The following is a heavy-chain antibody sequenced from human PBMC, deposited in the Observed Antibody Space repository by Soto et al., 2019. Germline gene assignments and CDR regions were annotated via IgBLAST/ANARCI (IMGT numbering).Heavy chain of an antibody. J-gene: IGHJ5*02. V-gene: IGHV4-34*01. CDR2: INHSGGT. D-gene: IGHD3-3*01. Sequence: PSETLSLTCAVYGGSFSGYYRSWIRQPPGKGLEWIGEINHSGGTNYNPSLKSRVTISVDTSKNQFSLKLSSVTAADTAVYYCARGFSRVLRFLEWLSDNWFDPWGQGTLVT. CDR1: GGSFSGYY. CDR3: ARGFSRVLRFLEWLSDNWFDP.